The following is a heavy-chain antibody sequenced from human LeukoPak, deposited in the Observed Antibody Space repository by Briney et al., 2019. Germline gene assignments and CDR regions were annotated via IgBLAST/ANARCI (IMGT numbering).Heavy chain of an antibody. Sequence: SETLSLTCTVSGGSISRYYWSWIRQPPGKGLEWIGYIYYFGSTNYNPSLKSRVTISVDKSKNQFSLKLSSVTAADTAVYYCARRAGAYSHPYDYWGQGTLVTVSS. CDR3: ARRAGAYSHPYDY. D-gene: IGHD4/OR15-4a*01. J-gene: IGHJ4*02. CDR2: IYYFGST. CDR1: GGSISRYY. V-gene: IGHV4-59*12.